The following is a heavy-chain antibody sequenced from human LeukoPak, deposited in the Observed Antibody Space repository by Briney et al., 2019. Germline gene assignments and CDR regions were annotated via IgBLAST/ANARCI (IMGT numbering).Heavy chain of an antibody. CDR3: ASRRQQPVPKYYYYSYGMDV. CDR1: GYTFTDYY. Sequence: ASVTVSCKASGYTFTDYYMHWVRQAPGQGLEWMGWINPNSGGTNYAQKFQGRVTMTRDTSISTAYMELSRLRSDDTAVYYCASRRQQPVPKYYYYSYGMDVWGQGTTVTVSS. V-gene: IGHV1-2*02. CDR2: INPNSGGT. D-gene: IGHD6-13*01. J-gene: IGHJ6*02.